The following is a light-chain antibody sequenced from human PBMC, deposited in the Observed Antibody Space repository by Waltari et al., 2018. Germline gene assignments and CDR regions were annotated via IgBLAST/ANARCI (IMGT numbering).Light chain of an antibody. Sequence: QSALTQPASVSGSPGQSITISCTRTSSDVGGYNYVSWYQQHPGKAPKLMIYDVSKRPSGVSHRFSGSKSGNTASLTISGLQAEDEADYYCSSYTSSSTYVFGTGTKVTVL. V-gene: IGLV2-14*01. CDR3: SSYTSSSTYV. CDR1: SSDVGGYNY. J-gene: IGLJ1*01. CDR2: DVS.